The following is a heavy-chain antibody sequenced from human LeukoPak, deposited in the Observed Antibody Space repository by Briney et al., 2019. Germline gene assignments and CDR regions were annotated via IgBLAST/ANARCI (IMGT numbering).Heavy chain of an antibody. CDR3: ASRLWFGESSFDY. CDR1: GFTVSSSY. Sequence: GGSLRLSCAASGFTVSSSYMNWVRQAPGKGLEWVSVIYSGGSTYYADSVKGRFTISRDNSKSTLYLQMNSLRAEDTAVYYCASRLWFGESSFDYWGQGTLVTVSS. J-gene: IGHJ4*02. D-gene: IGHD3-10*01. V-gene: IGHV3-53*01. CDR2: IYSGGST.